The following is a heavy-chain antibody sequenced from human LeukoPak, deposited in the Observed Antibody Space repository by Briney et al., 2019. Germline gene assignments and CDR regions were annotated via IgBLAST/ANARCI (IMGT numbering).Heavy chain of an antibody. Sequence: PGGSLRLSCAASAFSFSGYNMNWVRQAPGKGLEWVSSISSSGTYIYYRDSVKGRFTSSRDNAENSLYLQMNTLRPEDTAVYYCARERQNKDFWSGGDYWGQGTLVTVSS. CDR2: ISSSGTYI. CDR1: AFSFSGYN. CDR3: ARERQNKDFWSGGDY. D-gene: IGHD3-3*01. J-gene: IGHJ4*02. V-gene: IGHV3-21*01.